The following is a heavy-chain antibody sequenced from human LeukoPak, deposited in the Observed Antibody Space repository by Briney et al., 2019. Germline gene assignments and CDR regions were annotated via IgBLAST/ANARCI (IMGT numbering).Heavy chain of an antibody. Sequence: SETLSLTCTVSGGSISSSSYYWGWIRQPPGKGLEWIGSIYYSGSTYYNPSLKSRVTISVDTSKNQFSLKLSSVTAADTAVYYCASHRQPWDWFDPWGQGTLVTVSS. D-gene: IGHD1-14*01. J-gene: IGHJ5*02. CDR3: ASHRQPWDWFDP. V-gene: IGHV4-39*07. CDR2: IYYSGST. CDR1: GGSISSSSYY.